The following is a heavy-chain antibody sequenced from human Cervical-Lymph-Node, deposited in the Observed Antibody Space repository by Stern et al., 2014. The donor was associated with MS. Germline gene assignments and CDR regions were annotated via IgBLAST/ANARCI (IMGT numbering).Heavy chain of an antibody. Sequence: VQLVQSGAEVKKPGASVKVSCKASGYTFTNYNIDWVRQATGQGLEWIGWMNPNRGNKGYAQRFQGRVTMTRDTSTSTAYMELSSLKAEDTAVYYCARVRFYGSGIYYALGDGMDVWGQGTTVTVSS. CDR1: GYTFTNYN. J-gene: IGHJ6*02. V-gene: IGHV1-8*01. CDR2: MNPNRGNK. D-gene: IGHD3-10*01. CDR3: ARVRFYGSGIYYALGDGMDV.